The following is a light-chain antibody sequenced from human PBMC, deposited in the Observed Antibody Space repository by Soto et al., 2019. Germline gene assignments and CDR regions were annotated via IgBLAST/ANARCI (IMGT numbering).Light chain of an antibody. Sequence: EIVMTQSPATLSVSPGERATLSCRASQSANSDLAWYQQKPGQAPRLLIYDASTRATGIPARFSGSGSGTEFTLSISSLQSEDFAVYYCHQYNNWPPITFGQGTRLEN. V-gene: IGKV3-15*01. J-gene: IGKJ5*01. CDR2: DAS. CDR3: HQYNNWPPIT. CDR1: QSANSD.